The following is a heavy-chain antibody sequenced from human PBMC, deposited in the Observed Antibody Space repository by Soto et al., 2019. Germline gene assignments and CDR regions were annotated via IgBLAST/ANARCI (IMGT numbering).Heavy chain of an antibody. CDR1: GGPISSGTW. Sequence: QVQRQESGQGLVKPSGTLSPTSAASGGPISSGTWWSWVRHPPGKGREWIGEIYHSGSTNNNPSLKSRGTISVDKSKNQFSLKLSSVTAADTAVYYCASGGGTFDYWGQGTLVTVSS. CDR3: ASGGGTFDY. D-gene: IGHD3-16*01. CDR2: IYHSGST. J-gene: IGHJ4*02. V-gene: IGHV4-4*02.